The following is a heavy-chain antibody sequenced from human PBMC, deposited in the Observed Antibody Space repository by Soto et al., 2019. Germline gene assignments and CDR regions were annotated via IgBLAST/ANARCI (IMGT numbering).Heavy chain of an antibody. D-gene: IGHD2-15*01. CDR3: ARFHSGGRVAFDI. CDR1: GYTFTSYG. Sequence: AAVKVAGKASGYTFTSYGISWVRQAPGQGLEWMGWISAYNGNTNYAQKLQGRVTMTTDTSTSTAYMELRSLRSDDTAVYYCARFHSGGRVAFDIWGQGTMVTVS. J-gene: IGHJ3*02. V-gene: IGHV1-18*01. CDR2: ISAYNGNT.